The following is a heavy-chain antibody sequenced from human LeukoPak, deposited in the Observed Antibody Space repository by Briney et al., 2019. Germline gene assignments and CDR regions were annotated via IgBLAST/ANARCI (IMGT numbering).Heavy chain of an antibody. CDR1: GGSISSSSYY. CDR3: AVDDYGGKGPQIDY. J-gene: IGHJ4*02. D-gene: IGHD4-23*01. Sequence: SETLSLTCTVSGGSISSSSYYWGWIRQPPGKGLEWIGSIYHSGSTYYNPSLKSRVTISVDTSKNQFSLKLSSVTAADTAVYYCAVDDYGGKGPQIDYWGQGTLVTVSS. V-gene: IGHV4-39*07. CDR2: IYHSGST.